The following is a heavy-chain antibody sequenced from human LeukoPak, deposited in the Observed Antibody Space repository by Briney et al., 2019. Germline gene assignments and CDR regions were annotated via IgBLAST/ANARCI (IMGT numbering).Heavy chain of an antibody. J-gene: IGHJ4*02. D-gene: IGHD3-22*01. CDR2: IYYSGST. V-gene: IGHV4-31*03. CDR3: ARSYYDSSGYYYLAGVHPSYYFDH. CDR1: GGSISSGGYY. Sequence: SETLSLTCTVSGGSISSGGYYWSWIRQHPGKGLEWIGYIYYSGSTYYNPSLKSRVTISVDTSKNQFSLKLSSVTAADTAVYYCARSYYDSSGYYYLAGVHPSYYFDHWGQGTLVTVSS.